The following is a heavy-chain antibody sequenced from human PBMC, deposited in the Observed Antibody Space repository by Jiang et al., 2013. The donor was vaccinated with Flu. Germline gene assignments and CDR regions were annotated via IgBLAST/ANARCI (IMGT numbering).Heavy chain of an antibody. Sequence: SQTLSLTCAISGDSVSSNIAAWNWIRQSPSRGLEWLGRTYYRSKWYNEYAVSVKSRLNINPDTSKNQFSLQLNSVTPEDTAVYYCARFTGDGGLGSNYWGQGTLVTVSS. CDR1: GDSVSSNIAA. V-gene: IGHV6-1*01. CDR2: TYYRSKWYN. D-gene: IGHD3-16*01. J-gene: IGHJ4*02. CDR3: ARFTGDGGLGSNY.